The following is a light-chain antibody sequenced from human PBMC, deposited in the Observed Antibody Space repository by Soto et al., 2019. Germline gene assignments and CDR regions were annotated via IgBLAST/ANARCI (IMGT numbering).Light chain of an antibody. CDR1: SSDVGSYNL. CDR2: EGS. V-gene: IGLV2-23*01. J-gene: IGLJ2*01. Sequence: QSALTQPASVSGSPGQSITISCTGTSSDVGSYNLVSWYQQHPGKAPKLMIYEGSKRPSGVSNRFSGSKSGNTASRTISGHQAEDEAYYYCCSYAGTVVFGGGTQLTVL. CDR3: CSYAGTVV.